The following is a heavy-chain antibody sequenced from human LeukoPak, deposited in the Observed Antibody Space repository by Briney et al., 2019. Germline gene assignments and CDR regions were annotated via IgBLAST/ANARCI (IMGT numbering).Heavy chain of an antibody. CDR2: VYSSGST. V-gene: IGHV4-4*07. CDR3: ARREEVAAIRPFDY. D-gene: IGHD2-15*01. J-gene: IGHJ4*02. CDR1: GGSISNYY. Sequence: SETLSLTCTVSGGSISNYYWSWIRQPAGKGLEWIGRVYSSGSTNYKPSLQSRVTVSVDTSKNQFSLKLSSVTAADTAVYYCARREEVAAIRPFDYWGQGTLVTVSS.